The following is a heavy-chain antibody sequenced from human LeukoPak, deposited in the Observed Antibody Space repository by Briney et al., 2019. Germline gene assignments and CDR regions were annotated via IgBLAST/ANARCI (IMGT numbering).Heavy chain of an antibody. CDR2: INRSGST. V-gene: IGHV4-34*01. Sequence: SETLSLTCAVYGGSFSGYYWSWIRQPPGKGLEWIGEINRSGSTNYNPSLKSRVTISVDTSKNQFSLKLSSVTAADTAVYYCARGSRGSGSYYNVRYYYYMDVWGKGTTVTVSS. CDR1: GGSFSGYY. CDR3: ARGSRGSGSYYNVRYYYYMDV. D-gene: IGHD3-10*01. J-gene: IGHJ6*03.